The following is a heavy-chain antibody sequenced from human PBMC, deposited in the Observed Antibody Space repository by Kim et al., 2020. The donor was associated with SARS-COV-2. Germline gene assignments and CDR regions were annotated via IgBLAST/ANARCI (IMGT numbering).Heavy chain of an antibody. Sequence: GGSLRLSCAASGFTFSSYGMHWVRQAPGKGLEWVAVICYDGSNTYYADSVKGRFTISRDNSKNTLYLQMNSLRAEDTAVYYCARDTTVLLWFGTVDYWGQGTLVTVSS. CDR2: ICYDGSNT. CDR3: ARDTTVLLWFGTVDY. V-gene: IGHV3-33*01. J-gene: IGHJ4*02. CDR1: GFTFSSYG. D-gene: IGHD3-10*01.